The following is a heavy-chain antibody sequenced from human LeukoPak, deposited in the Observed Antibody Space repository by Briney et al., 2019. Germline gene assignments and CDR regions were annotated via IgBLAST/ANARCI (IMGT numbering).Heavy chain of an antibody. D-gene: IGHD1-26*01. Sequence: SETLSLTCTVSGGSISSSSYYWGWIRQPPGKGLEWIGSIYYSGSTYYNPSLKSRVTISVDTSKNQFSLKLSSVTAADTAVYYCARVIVGATKFVDCWGQGTLVTVSS. CDR1: GGSISSSSYY. CDR3: ARVIVGATKFVDC. CDR2: IYYSGST. V-gene: IGHV4-39*01. J-gene: IGHJ4*02.